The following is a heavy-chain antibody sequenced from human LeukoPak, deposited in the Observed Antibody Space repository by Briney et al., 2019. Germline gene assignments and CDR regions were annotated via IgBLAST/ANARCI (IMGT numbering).Heavy chain of an antibody. CDR2: IRSRAYGGTT. D-gene: IGHD3-10*01. Sequence: GRSLRLSCTPSGFTFGDYAMSWFRQAPGKGLEWVGFIRSRAYGGTTEYAASVKGRFTISRDDSKSIAYLQMNSLKTEDTAVYYCTRDFTPYYGSGSYYKGTYYFDYWGQGTLVTVSS. J-gene: IGHJ4*02. CDR1: GFTFGDYA. CDR3: TRDFTPYYGSGSYYKGTYYFDY. V-gene: IGHV3-49*03.